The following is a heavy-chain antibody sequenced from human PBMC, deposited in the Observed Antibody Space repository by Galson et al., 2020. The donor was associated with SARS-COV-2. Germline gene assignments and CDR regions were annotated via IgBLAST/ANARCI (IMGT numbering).Heavy chain of an antibody. D-gene: IGHD5-18*01. Sequence: TGGSLRLSCAASGFTFSSCDLSWVRQAPGKGLEWVSLIYCGGGNTYYADSVKGRFTISRDNSKNTLYLLMNSLRVEDTAVYYCAKRPGYGYGMDVWGQGTTVIVSS. CDR3: AKRPGYGYGMDV. CDR2: IYCGGGNT. CDR1: GFTFSSCD. V-gene: IGHV3-23*01. J-gene: IGHJ6*02.